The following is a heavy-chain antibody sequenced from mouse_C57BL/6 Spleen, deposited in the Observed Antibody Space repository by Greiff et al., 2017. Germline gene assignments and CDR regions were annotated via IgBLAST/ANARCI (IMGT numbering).Heavy chain of an antibody. V-gene: IGHV1-50*01. D-gene: IGHD1-1*01. CDR1: GYTFTSYW. CDR3: ARWGYGSSPFAY. CDR2: IDPSDSYT. J-gene: IGHJ3*01. Sequence: QVQLQQPGAELVKPGASVKLSCKASGYTFTSYWMPWVKQRPGQGLEWIGEIDPSDSYTNYNQKFKGKATLTVDTSSSTAYMQLSSLTSEDSAVYYCARWGYGSSPFAYWGKGTLVTVSA.